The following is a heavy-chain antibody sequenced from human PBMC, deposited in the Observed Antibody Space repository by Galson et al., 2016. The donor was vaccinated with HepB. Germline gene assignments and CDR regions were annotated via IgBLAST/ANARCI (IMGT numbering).Heavy chain of an antibody. J-gene: IGHJ5*02. CDR1: GGSIKSGTSY. CDR3: ARTRLTLVRGLDPNWFDP. D-gene: IGHD3-10*01. V-gene: IGHV4-31*03. CDR2: IYYSGST. Sequence: TLSLTCTVFGGSIKSGTSYWSWIRQHPGKGLEWIGFIYYSGSTYYNPSLQRRLTISVDTSMSQFSLKLRSVTAADTAVYYCARTRLTLVRGLDPNWFDPWGQGTLVTVAS.